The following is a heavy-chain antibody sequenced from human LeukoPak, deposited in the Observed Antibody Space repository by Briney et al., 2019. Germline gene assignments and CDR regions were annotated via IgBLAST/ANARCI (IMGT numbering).Heavy chain of an antibody. Sequence: GESLKISCTGSGYIFTSYWIGWVRQMPGKGLEWMGIIYPGDSDTRYSPSFQGQVTISADRSISTAYLQWSSLKASDTAIYYCATLYSSTWPMYWGQGTLVTVSS. CDR3: ATLYSSTWPMY. V-gene: IGHV5-51*01. CDR1: GYIFTSYW. CDR2: IYPGDSDT. J-gene: IGHJ4*02. D-gene: IGHD2-2*01.